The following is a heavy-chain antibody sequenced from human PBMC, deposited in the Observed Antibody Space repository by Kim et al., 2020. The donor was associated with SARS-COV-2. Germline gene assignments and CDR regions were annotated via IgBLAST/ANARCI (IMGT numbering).Heavy chain of an antibody. Sequence: SETLSLTCTVSGGSISSSSYYWGWIRQPPGKGLEWIGSIYSSGSTYYNPSLKSRVTISVDTSTNQFSLKLSSVTAADTAVYYCAGRLQYYYDSSGSPFDYWSQGSLVTVSS. CDR3: AGRLQYYYDSSGSPFDY. J-gene: IGHJ4*02. D-gene: IGHD3-22*01. CDR1: GGSISSSSYY. CDR2: IYSSGST. V-gene: IGHV4-39*01.